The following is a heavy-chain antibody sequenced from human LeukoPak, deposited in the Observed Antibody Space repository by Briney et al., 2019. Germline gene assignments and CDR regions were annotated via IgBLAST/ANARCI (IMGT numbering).Heavy chain of an antibody. V-gene: IGHV3-74*01. CDR1: GFTFSSYW. D-gene: IGHD3-16*01. Sequence: GGSLRLSCAASGFTFSSYWMHWVRQAPGKGLAWVSRINTDGSSTSNADSVKGRFTISRDNAKNTLYLQMNSLRVEDTAVYYCVCLGLGGLSLDWGQGTLVTVSS. CDR3: VCLGLGGLSLD. CDR2: INTDGSST. J-gene: IGHJ4*02.